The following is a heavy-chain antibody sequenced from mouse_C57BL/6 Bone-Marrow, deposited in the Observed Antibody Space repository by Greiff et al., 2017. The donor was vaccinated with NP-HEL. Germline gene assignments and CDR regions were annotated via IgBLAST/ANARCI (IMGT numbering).Heavy chain of an antibody. J-gene: IGHJ3*01. CDR3: ARRGHSAWFAY. CDR1: GYAFTNYL. V-gene: IGHV1-54*01. CDR2: INPGSGGT. Sequence: QVQLQQSGAELVRPGTSVKVSCKASGYAFTNYLIEWVKQRPGQGLEWIGVINPGSGGTNYNEKFKGKATLTADKSSITAYMQLSSLTSEDSAVYFCARRGHSAWFAYWGQGALVTVSA. D-gene: IGHD3-1*01.